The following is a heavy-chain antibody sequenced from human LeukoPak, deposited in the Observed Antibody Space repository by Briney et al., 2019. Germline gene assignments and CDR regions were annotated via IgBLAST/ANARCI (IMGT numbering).Heavy chain of an antibody. J-gene: IGHJ5*02. D-gene: IGHD3-10*01. CDR1: GFTFRSYT. V-gene: IGHV3-21*06. CDR3: ARDVMVRNWFDP. Sequence: GGSLRLSCAASGFTFRSYTMHWVRRAPGKGLDWVSSINSRSDTIFYAPSVKGRFTISRDNAKNSLYLQLNSLRDEDTAIYYCARDVMVRNWFDPWGQGTLVTVSS. CDR2: INSRSDTI.